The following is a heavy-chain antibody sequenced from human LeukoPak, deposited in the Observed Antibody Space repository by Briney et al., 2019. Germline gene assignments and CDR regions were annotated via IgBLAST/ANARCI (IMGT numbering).Heavy chain of an antibody. CDR1: GGSISSSSYY. V-gene: IGHV4-39*01. D-gene: IGHD3-10*01. CDR3: ARLKWFAEYGLDV. Sequence: SEALSLTCAVSGGSISSSSYYWGWIRQPPGKGLEWIGNIYYSGTTYYNPSLKSRVTMSVDTSKYQFSLKLSSVTAADTAVYYCARLKWFAEYGLDVWGQGTTVTVSS. J-gene: IGHJ6*02. CDR2: IYYSGTT.